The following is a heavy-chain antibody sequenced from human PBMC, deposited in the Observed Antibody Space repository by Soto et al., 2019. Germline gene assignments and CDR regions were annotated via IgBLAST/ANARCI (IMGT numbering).Heavy chain of an antibody. CDR2: ISDSGIYI. Sequence: GGSLRLSCAASGFNFGGSSMNWVRQAPGKRLEWVAAISDSGIYIKYADSVKGRLTISRDNAKNSLFLQMNSLRVEDTAVYYCASSSIYHYFNWGQGTLVTVSS. V-gene: IGHV3-21*06. CDR1: GFNFGGSS. D-gene: IGHD6-13*01. J-gene: IGHJ4*02. CDR3: ASSSIYHYFN.